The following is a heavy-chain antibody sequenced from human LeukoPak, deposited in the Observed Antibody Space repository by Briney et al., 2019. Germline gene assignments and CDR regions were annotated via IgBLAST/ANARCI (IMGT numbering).Heavy chain of an antibody. V-gene: IGHV1-18*01. CDR2: ISAYNGNT. CDR1: GYTFTSYG. Sequence: GASVKVSYTASGYTFTSYGISWVRQAPGQGLEWMGWISAYNGNTNYAQKLQGRVTMTTDTSTSTAYMELRSLRSDDTAVYYCARENYDILTGYYVDYWGQGTLVTVTS. J-gene: IGHJ4*02. D-gene: IGHD3-9*01. CDR3: ARENYDILTGYYVDY.